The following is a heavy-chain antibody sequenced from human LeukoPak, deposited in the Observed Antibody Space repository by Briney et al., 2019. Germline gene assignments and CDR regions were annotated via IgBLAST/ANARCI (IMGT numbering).Heavy chain of an antibody. Sequence: PSETLSLTCTVSGYSTSSGYYWGWIRQPPGKGLEWIGSIYHSGSTYYNPSLKSRVTISVDTSKNQFSLKLSSVTAADTAVYYCARDHRSSARDYWGQGTLVTVSS. J-gene: IGHJ4*02. CDR2: IYHSGST. CDR3: ARDHRSSARDY. CDR1: GYSTSSGYY. D-gene: IGHD6-6*01. V-gene: IGHV4-38-2*02.